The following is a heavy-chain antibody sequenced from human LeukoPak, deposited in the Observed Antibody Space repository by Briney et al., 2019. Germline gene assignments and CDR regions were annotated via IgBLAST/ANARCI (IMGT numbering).Heavy chain of an antibody. D-gene: IGHD6-13*01. J-gene: IGHJ4*02. CDR2: IYHSGST. V-gene: IGHV4-4*02. Sequence: KPGGSLRLSCTASGFTFSSYSTNWVRQSPGKGLEWIGEIYHSGSTNYNPSLKSRVTISVDKSKNQFSLKLTSVTAAGTAVYYCASGIAAAGTLALGYWGQGTLVIVSS. CDR3: ASGIAAAGTLALGY. CDR1: GFTFSSYST.